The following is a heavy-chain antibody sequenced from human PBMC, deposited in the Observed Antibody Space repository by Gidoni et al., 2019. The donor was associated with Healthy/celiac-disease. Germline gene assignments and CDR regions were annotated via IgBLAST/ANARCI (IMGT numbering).Heavy chain of an antibody. CDR2: IYYSGST. Sequence: QLQLQESGPGLVKPSETLSLTCTVSGGSLSRSSYYWGWIRQPPGKGLEWIGSIYYSGSTYYNPSLKSRVTISVDTSKNQFSLKLSSVTAADTAVYYCASQDYYGSGTPRINWFDPWGQGTLVTVSS. D-gene: IGHD3-10*01. J-gene: IGHJ5*02. CDR1: GGSLSRSSYY. V-gene: IGHV4-39*01. CDR3: ASQDYYGSGTPRINWFDP.